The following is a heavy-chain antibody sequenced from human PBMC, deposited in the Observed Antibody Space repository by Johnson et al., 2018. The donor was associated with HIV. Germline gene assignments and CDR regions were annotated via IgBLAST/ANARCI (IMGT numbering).Heavy chain of an antibody. CDR2: INGDGSRT. CDR3: AREIAPYCGGDCSQSAFDI. D-gene: IGHD2-21*01. J-gene: IGHJ3*02. V-gene: IGHV3-74*01. Sequence: VQLVESGGGLVQPGGSLRLSCAASGFTFSDHWMQWVRQAPGKGLVWVSRINGDGSRTSYADSVKGRFTIARDNAKNTLFLEMKSLRAEDTAVYYCAREIAPYCGGDCSQSAFDIWGQGTMVTVSS. CDR1: GFTFSDHW.